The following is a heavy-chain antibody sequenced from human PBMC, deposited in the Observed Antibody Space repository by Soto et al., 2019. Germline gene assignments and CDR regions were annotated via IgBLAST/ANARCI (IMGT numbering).Heavy chain of an antibody. Sequence: QVQLQESGPGLVKPSETLSLTCTVSGGSISSYYWSWIRQPPGKGLEWIGYIYYSGSTNYNPSLKSRVTISVDTSKNQFSLKLSSVTAADTAVYYCASNDILTGYYSFDYWGQGTLVTVSS. CDR2: IYYSGST. CDR3: ASNDILTGYYSFDY. CDR1: GGSISSYY. V-gene: IGHV4-59*01. D-gene: IGHD3-9*01. J-gene: IGHJ4*02.